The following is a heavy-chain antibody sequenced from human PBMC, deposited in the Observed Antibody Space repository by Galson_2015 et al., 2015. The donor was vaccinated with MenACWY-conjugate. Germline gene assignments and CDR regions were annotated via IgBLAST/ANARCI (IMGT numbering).Heavy chain of an antibody. CDR2: VNPGDSET. Sequence: QSGAAVKKPGETLKISCKGSGYSFPSYRVGWGRQKPGKGLEWQGIVNPGDSETKYRPSIQGQATTTADKTISTAYRQWISLKASDTTMYYCARGGLTYGDAFDVWGQGTMVTVSS. CDR3: ARGGLTYGDAFDV. J-gene: IGHJ3*01. D-gene: IGHD3-10*01. CDR1: GYSFPSYR. V-gene: IGHV5-51*03.